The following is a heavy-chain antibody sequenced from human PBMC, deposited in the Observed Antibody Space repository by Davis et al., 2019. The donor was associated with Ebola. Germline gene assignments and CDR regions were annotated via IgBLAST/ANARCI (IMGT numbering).Heavy chain of an antibody. Sequence: PSETLSLTCTVSGGSISSYYWSWIRQPPGKGLEWIGYIYYSGSTNYNPSLKSRVTISVDTSKNQFSLKLSSVTAADTAVYYCARSRVYGDLDYWGQGTLVTVSS. CDR3: ARSRVYGDLDY. V-gene: IGHV4-59*08. D-gene: IGHD4-17*01. J-gene: IGHJ4*02. CDR1: GGSISSYY. CDR2: IYYSGST.